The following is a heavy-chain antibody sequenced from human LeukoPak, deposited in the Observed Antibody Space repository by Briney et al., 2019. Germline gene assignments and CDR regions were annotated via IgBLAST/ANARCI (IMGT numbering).Heavy chain of an antibody. Sequence: GGSLRLSCAASGFTVSSNYMSWVRQAPGEGLEWVSVIYSGGSTYYADSVKGRFTISRDNSKNTLYLQMNSLRAEDTAVYYCARGTAYCGGDCYAYWGQGTLVTVSS. V-gene: IGHV3-53*01. D-gene: IGHD2-21*02. CDR1: GFTVSSNY. CDR2: IYSGGST. CDR3: ARGTAYCGGDCYAY. J-gene: IGHJ4*02.